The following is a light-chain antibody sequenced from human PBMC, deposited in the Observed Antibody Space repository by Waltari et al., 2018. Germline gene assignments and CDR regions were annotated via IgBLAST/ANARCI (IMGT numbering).Light chain of an antibody. V-gene: IGLV2-14*03. CDR1: SSDVGAYNY. Sequence: QSALTQPASVSASPGQSITISCTGTSSDVGAYNYVSWYQQHPGKTPKLIIYDVRLRPSGFANRFSGSKSGNTASLTISGLQADDEADYYCSSSTSSTTRVFGGGTRLTVL. J-gene: IGLJ3*02. CDR2: DVR. CDR3: SSSTSSTTRV.